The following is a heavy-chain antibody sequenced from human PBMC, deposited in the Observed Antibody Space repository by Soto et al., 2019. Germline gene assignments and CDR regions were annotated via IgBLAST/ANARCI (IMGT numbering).Heavy chain of an antibody. V-gene: IGHV4-59*08. CDR3: ARHHEYCSGGTCYVVDY. D-gene: IGHD2-15*01. J-gene: IGHJ4*02. Sequence: QVQLQESGPGLVKPSETLSLTCTVSGASISPYYWTWIRQPPGKELEWIGSVYYPGSTNYSPSLESRVTMSLDTSKSQFSLMLTSVTAADTAVYYCARHHEYCSGGTCYVVDYWGPGTLVTVSS. CDR2: VYYPGST. CDR1: GASISPYY.